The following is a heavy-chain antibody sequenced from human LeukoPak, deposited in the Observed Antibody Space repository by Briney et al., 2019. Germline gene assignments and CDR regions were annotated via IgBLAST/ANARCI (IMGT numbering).Heavy chain of an antibody. CDR1: GFTFSSYG. J-gene: IGHJ6*03. V-gene: IGHV3-30*02. CDR2: IRHDGSNK. D-gene: IGHD3-22*01. Sequence: GGSLRLSCAASGFTFSSYGMHWVRQAPGKGLEWVAFIRHDGSNKYYADSVKGRFTISRDNSKNTLYLQMNSLRAGDTAVYYCGKGSKLVVITRVHYMAVWGKGTTVTISS. CDR3: GKGSKLVVITRVHYMAV.